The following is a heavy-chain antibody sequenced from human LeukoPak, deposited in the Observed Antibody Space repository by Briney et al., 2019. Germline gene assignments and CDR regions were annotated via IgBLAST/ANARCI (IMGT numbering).Heavy chain of an antibody. V-gene: IGHV4-30-2*01. D-gene: IGHD2/OR15-2a*01. CDR3: ATILGNARLC. CDR1: GGSISSGGYY. J-gene: IGHJ4*02. CDR2: IYHSGST. Sequence: SETLSLTCTVSGGSISSGGYYWSWIRQPPGKGLEWIGYIYHSGSTYYNPSLKSRVTISVDRSKNQFSLKLSSVTAADTAVYYCATILGNARLCWGQGTLVTVSS.